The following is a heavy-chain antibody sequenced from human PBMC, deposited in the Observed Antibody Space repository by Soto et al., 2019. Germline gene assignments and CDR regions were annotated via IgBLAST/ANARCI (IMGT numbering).Heavy chain of an antibody. CDR1: GFTFSSYA. J-gene: IGHJ4*02. V-gene: IGHV3-23*01. Sequence: PGGSLRLSCAASGFTFSSYAMNWVRQAPGKGPEWVSHISVSGGTYYADSVKGRFTISRDNSKNTLFLQMNSLGAEDTAVYYCAKSLSTATSFDYWGQGTPVTVSS. CDR3: AKSLSTATSFDY. CDR2: ISVSGGT.